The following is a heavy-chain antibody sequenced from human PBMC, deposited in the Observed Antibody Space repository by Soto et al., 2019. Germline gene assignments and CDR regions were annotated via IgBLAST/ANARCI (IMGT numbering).Heavy chain of an antibody. J-gene: IGHJ5*02. CDR1: GFTFGDSY. CDR2: ISPGSRYP. CDR3: VRGGGGGLFDP. Sequence: GGSLRLSCAGSGFTFGDSYMSWIRQAPGKGLEWLSYISPGSRYPAYADSVKGRFTISRDNAKRSLYLQMKSLTAEDTASYYCVRGGGGGLFDPWGQGTMVTVSS. D-gene: IGHD2-15*01. V-gene: IGHV3-11*06.